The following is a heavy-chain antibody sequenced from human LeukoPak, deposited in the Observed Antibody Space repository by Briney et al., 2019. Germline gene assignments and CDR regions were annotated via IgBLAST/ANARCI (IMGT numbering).Heavy chain of an antibody. CDR2: MNPNSGNT. Sequence: ASVKVSCKASGYTFTSYDIDWVRQASGQGLEWMGWMNPNSGNTGYAQKFQGRVTMTRNTSISTAYMELSSLRSEDTAVYYCARALRGDAFDIWGQGTMVTVSS. CDR1: GYTFTSYD. V-gene: IGHV1-8*01. J-gene: IGHJ3*02. CDR3: ARALRGDAFDI. D-gene: IGHD3-10*01.